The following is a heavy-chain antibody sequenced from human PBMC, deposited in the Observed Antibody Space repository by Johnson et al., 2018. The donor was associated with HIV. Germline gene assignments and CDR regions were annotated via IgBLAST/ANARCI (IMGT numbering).Heavy chain of an antibody. CDR2: ITSNSGSI. CDR3: AKDWGLLGKDAFDI. J-gene: IGHJ3*02. D-gene: IGHD3-10*01. V-gene: IGHV3-9*01. CDR1: GFIFDDFA. Sequence: VQLVESGGGLVQPGRSLRLSCAASGFIFDDFAMHWVRQVPGKGLEWVSGITSNSGSIDYVDSVKVRFTISRDNAENSLYLQMTSLRAEDTAVYYCAKDWGLLGKDAFDIWGQGTMVTVSS.